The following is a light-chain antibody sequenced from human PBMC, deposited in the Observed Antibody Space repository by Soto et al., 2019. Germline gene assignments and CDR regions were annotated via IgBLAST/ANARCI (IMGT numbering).Light chain of an antibody. CDR3: AAWDGSLTGWV. J-gene: IGLJ3*02. CDR1: SSNIGSNT. Sequence: QAVVTQPPSASGTPGQRVTVSCSGSSSNIGSNTVNWFQQLPGTAPKLLIYRNNQRPSGVPDRFSGSKSGTSASLAISGLQSEDEADYYCAAWDGSLTGWVFGGGTKVTVL. CDR2: RNN. V-gene: IGLV1-44*01.